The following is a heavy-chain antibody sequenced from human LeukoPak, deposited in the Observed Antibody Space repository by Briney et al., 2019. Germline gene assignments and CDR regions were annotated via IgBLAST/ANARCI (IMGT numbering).Heavy chain of an antibody. J-gene: IGHJ6*03. V-gene: IGHV1-69*05. CDR2: IIPIFGTA. Sequence: ASVKVSCKASGGTFSSYAISWVRQAPGQGLEWMGRIIPIFGTANYAQKFQGRVTITTDESTSTAYMELSGLRSEDTAVYYCARGRLLWFGELSPYYMDVWGKGTTVTVSS. CDR1: GGTFSSYA. CDR3: ARGRLLWFGELSPYYMDV. D-gene: IGHD3-10*01.